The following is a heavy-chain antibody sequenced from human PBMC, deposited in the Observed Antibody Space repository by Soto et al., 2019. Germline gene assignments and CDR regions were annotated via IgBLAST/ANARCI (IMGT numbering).Heavy chain of an antibody. CDR1: GFNFSSHG. CDR2: IGGNGVSI. V-gene: IGHV3-23*01. J-gene: IGHJ3*02. D-gene: IGHD3-16*01. CDR3: AKGYDYVSFDM. Sequence: EVQLLESGGGLLQPGGSLRLSCSSSGFNFSSHGMSWVRQAPGKGLEWVSHIGGNGVSIYYADSVRGRFTISRDNSQNTLYLQMNSLTAEDTAVYYCAKGYDYVSFDMWGQGTMVTVS.